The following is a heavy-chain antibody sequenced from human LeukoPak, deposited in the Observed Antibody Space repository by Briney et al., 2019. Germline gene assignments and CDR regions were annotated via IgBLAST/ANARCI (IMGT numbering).Heavy chain of an antibody. CDR2: INGNGGST. CDR1: GFTLSPYT. V-gene: IGHV3-64D*06. Sequence: GGSLRLSCSASGFTLSPYTIHWVRQAPGKGLEYVSAINGNGGSTYYADSVKGRFTISRDNSKNTLYLQMSSLRAEDTAVYYCVKENPVAGQVPYFDYWGQGTLVTVSS. D-gene: IGHD6-19*01. CDR3: VKENPVAGQVPYFDY. J-gene: IGHJ4*02.